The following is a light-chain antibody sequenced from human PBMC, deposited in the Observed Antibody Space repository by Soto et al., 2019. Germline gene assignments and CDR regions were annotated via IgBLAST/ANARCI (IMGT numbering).Light chain of an antibody. CDR2: DVS. V-gene: IGKV3-11*01. Sequence: EIVLTQSPATLSLSPGERATLSCRASQSVNGYLAWYQQKFGQAPRLLIYDVSSRAIGVPARFSGSGSGTDFTLTISGLESEDFAVYFCQLRSSQRVTFGQGTRLEIK. CDR3: QLRSSQRVT. J-gene: IGKJ5*01. CDR1: QSVNGY.